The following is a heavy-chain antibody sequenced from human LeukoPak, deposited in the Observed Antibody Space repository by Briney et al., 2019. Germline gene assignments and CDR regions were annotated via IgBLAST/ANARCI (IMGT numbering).Heavy chain of an antibody. CDR3: ARGGEYCSSTRCFYAMDV. D-gene: IGHD2-2*01. CDR1: GGTFSSYA. CDR2: IIPIPGIA. J-gene: IGHJ6*02. V-gene: IGHV1-69*04. Sequence: VASVKVSCKASGGTFSSYAISWVRPAPGQGLEWMGRIIPIPGIANYAQKFQGRVTITADKSTSTAYMELSSLRSEDTAVYYCARGGEYCSSTRCFYAMDVWGQGTTVTVSS.